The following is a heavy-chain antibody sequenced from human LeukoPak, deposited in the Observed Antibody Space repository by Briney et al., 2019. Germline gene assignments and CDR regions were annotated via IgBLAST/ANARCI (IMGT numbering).Heavy chain of an antibody. V-gene: IGHV4-34*01. CDR3: ARGTGYPLIG. CDR1: GFTFSSYV. D-gene: IGHD3-22*01. J-gene: IGHJ4*02. CDR2: INHSGST. Sequence: PGGSLRLSCAASGFTFSSYVMSWIRQPPGKGLEWIGEINHSGSTNYNPSLKSRVTISVDTSKNQFSLKLSSVTAADTAVYYCARGTGYPLIGWGQGTLVTVSS.